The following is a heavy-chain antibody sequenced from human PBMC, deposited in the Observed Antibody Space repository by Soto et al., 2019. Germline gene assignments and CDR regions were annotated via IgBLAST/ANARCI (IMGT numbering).Heavy chain of an antibody. CDR1: GGSIGSSDYY. V-gene: IGHV4-39*01. CDR2: IYYTGST. CDR3: VRQRRYYYDSGGYPDY. J-gene: IGHJ4*02. Sequence: PSETLSLTCSVSGGSIGSSDYYWGFIRQPPGKGLEWIGTIYYTGSTYYNPSLKSRVTISVDASKNQFSLNLNSVTAADTAVYYCVRQRRYYYDSGGYPDYWGQGTLVTVSS. D-gene: IGHD3-22*01.